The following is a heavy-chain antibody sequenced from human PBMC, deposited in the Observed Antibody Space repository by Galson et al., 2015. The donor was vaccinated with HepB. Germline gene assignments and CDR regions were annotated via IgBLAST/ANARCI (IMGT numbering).Heavy chain of an antibody. CDR1: GFTFSDSA. V-gene: IGHV3-73*01. D-gene: IGHD3-22*01. Sequence: SLRLSCAASGFTFSDSAMHWVRQASGKGLEWVGRIRSKANSYATAYTASVKGRFTISRDDSKNTAYLQMNSLKTEDTAVYFCTQSGNYYDSSGPDYWGQGTLVTVSA. J-gene: IGHJ4*02. CDR2: IRSKANSYAT. CDR3: TQSGNYYDSSGPDY.